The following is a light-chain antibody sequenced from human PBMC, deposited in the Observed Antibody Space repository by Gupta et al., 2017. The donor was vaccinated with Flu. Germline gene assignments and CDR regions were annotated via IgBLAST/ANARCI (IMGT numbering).Light chain of an antibody. V-gene: IGKV1-17*01. Sequence: DIQMTQSPSSLSASVGDRVTITCRASQDIRNDLGWYQQKPGKAPKRLIYAASRLQSGVPSRFSGSGSGTEFTLTSSRRQPEDFANYCGQQHKNLWTFGQGTKVEIK. J-gene: IGKJ1*01. CDR2: AAS. CDR3: QQHKNLWT. CDR1: QDIRND.